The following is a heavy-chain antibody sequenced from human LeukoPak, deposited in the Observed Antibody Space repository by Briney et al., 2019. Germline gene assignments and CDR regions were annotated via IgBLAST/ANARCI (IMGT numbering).Heavy chain of an antibody. CDR2: IKQDGSEK. CDR3: ASKGRYFDWLTPPHY. CDR1: RFTFSSYW. J-gene: IGHJ4*02. Sequence: GGSLRLSCAASRFTFSSYWMSWVRQAPGKGLEGVANIKQDGSEKYYVDSVKGRFTISRDNAKNSLYLKMNSLRDEDTAVYYCASKGRYFDWLTPPHYWGQGTLVTVSS. D-gene: IGHD3-9*01. V-gene: IGHV3-7*01.